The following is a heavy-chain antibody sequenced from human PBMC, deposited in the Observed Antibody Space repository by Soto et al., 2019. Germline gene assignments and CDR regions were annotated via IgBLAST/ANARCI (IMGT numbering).Heavy chain of an antibody. CDR3: ARTSYDSSGTAADP. CDR2: IYYSGST. J-gene: IGHJ5*02. V-gene: IGHV4-31*03. CDR1: GGSISSGGSY. D-gene: IGHD3-22*01. Sequence: QVQLQESGPGLVKPSQTLSLTCTVSGGSISSGGSYWSWIRQHPGKGLEWIGYIYYSGSTYYNPSLKSRVIISVDTSKNQFSLKLSSVTAADTAVYYCARTSYDSSGTAADPWGQGTLVTVSS.